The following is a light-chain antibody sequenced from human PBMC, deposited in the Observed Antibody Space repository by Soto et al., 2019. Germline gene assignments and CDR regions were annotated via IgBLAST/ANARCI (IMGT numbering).Light chain of an antibody. Sequence: QSVLTQPPSVSGAPGQRVTISCTGSNSNIGAGYDVHWYQQLPGTAPKLLIYGNNNRPSGVPDRFSGSKSGTSASLAITGLQAEDEADYYCQSYDSRLSGDVFGTGTKLTVL. CDR2: GNN. CDR1: NSNIGAGYD. V-gene: IGLV1-40*01. J-gene: IGLJ1*01. CDR3: QSYDSRLSGDV.